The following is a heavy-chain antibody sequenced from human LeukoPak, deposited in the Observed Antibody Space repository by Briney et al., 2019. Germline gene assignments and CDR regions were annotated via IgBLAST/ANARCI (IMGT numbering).Heavy chain of an antibody. Sequence: GGSLRLSCRASGFTFSSYGLHWARQAPGKGLEWVAVIWYDGSNIQYADSVKGRFTISRDNFMNSLYLQMNSLRADDSAVYYCAKGTGYNSGLADYWGQGTRVIVS. CDR2: IWYDGSNI. CDR3: AKGTGYNSGLADY. CDR1: GFTFSSYG. J-gene: IGHJ4*02. V-gene: IGHV3-33*06. D-gene: IGHD6-19*01.